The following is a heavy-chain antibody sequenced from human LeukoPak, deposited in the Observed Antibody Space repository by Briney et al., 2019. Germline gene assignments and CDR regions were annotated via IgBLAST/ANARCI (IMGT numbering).Heavy chain of an antibody. CDR1: GFTFSSYS. J-gene: IGHJ4*02. D-gene: IGHD2-15*01. CDR3: ARDRGGLPIDY. CDR2: ISSSSSYI. Sequence: PGGSLRLSCAASGFTFSSYSMNWVRQAPGKGLEWVSSISSSSSYIYYADSVKGRFTISRDNAKNSLYLQMNGLRAEDTAVYYCARDRGGLPIDYWGQGTLATVSS. V-gene: IGHV3-21*01.